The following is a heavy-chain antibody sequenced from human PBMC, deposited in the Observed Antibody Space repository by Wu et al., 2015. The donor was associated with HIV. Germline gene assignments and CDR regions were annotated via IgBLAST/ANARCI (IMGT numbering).Heavy chain of an antibody. CDR3: ALPVXTSGSVLRQ. Sequence: QVQLVQSGAEVKKPGASVKVSCKASGYTFTDYYVHWVRQAPGQGLEWLGWINPNSGGTKYAQKFQGRVTMTRDTSISTAYMELSGLNSDDTATYYCALPVXTSGSVLRQWGQGTLV. CDR1: GYTFTDYY. V-gene: IGHV1-2*02. CDR2: INPNSGGT. D-gene: IGHD3-16*01. J-gene: IGHJ1*01.